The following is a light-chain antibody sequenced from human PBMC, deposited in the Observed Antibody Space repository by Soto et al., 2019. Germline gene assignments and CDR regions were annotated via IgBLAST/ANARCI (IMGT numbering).Light chain of an antibody. J-gene: IGKJ1*01. V-gene: IGKV1-27*01. CDR1: QGILTY. CDR2: AAS. Sequence: DIQMTQSPSSLSASVGDRVTITCRASQGILTYLAWYQQKPGQVPELLIQAASTLQPGVPSRFSGSGSGTEFTLTISSLQPDDFATYYCQQYNSYSRETFGQGTKVDIK. CDR3: QQYNSYSRET.